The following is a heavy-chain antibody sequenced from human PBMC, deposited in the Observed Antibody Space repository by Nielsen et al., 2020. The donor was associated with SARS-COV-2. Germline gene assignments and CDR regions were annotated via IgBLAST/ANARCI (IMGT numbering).Heavy chain of an antibody. CDR3: AKAGGDYGDYFDY. J-gene: IGHJ4*02. D-gene: IGHD4-17*01. Sequence: GESLKISCAASGLSFSSYAMTWVRQAPGKGLEWVSAIFASGAGTYYADSVKGRFTISRDNSKNTLYLQMNSLRAEDTAVYYCAKAGGDYGDYFDYWGQGTLVTVSS. V-gene: IGHV3-23*01. CDR1: GLSFSSYA. CDR2: IFASGAGT.